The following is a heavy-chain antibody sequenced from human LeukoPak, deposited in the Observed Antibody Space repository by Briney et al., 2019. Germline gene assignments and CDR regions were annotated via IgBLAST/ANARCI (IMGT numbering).Heavy chain of an antibody. J-gene: IGHJ6*03. D-gene: IGHD3-22*01. CDR2: TSSSGTTI. CDR1: GFTFSTYT. CDR3: AREVHHYDSSGYPHYYFYYMDV. V-gene: IGHV3-48*01. Sequence: GGSLRLSCAASGFTFSTYTMNWVRQAPGKGLEWVSYTSSSGTTIFYADSVKGRFTISRDNARKSLYLQMNSLRAEDTAVYFCAREVHHYDSSGYPHYYFYYMDVWGKGTAVTVSS.